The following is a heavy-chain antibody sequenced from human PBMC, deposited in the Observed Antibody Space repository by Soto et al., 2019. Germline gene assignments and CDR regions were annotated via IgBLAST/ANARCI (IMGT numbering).Heavy chain of an antibody. CDR1: GGSFSGYF. V-gene: IGHV4-34*01. CDR2: ISHRGST. J-gene: IGHJ3*02. CDR3: ARGGGRGHKSGYGTRDEASDI. D-gene: IGHD3-9*01. Sequence: PSETLSLTCAVYGGSFSGYFWSWIRQPPGKGLEWIGEISHRGSTNYNPSLKSRVTISVDTSKNQFFLKLSSVTAADTAVYFCARGGGRGHKSGYGTRDEASDIWGQGTMATVSS.